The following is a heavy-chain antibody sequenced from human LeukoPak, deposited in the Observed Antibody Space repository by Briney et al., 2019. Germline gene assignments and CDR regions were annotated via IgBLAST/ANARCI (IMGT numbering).Heavy chain of an antibody. D-gene: IGHD3-10*01. CDR2: FYPGDSDT. CDR1: GYTFTTYW. V-gene: IGHV5-51*01. Sequence: ASVKVSCKASGYTFTTYWIGWVRQMPGKGLEWMGIFYPGDSDTRYSPSFQGQVTISADKSISTAYLQWSSLKASDTAMYYCARLNSGSAPFDYWGQGTLVTVSS. J-gene: IGHJ4*02. CDR3: ARLNSGSAPFDY.